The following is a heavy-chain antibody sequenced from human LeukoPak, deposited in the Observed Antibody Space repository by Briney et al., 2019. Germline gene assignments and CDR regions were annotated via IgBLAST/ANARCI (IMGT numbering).Heavy chain of an antibody. J-gene: IGHJ5*02. CDR2: IYYSGST. CDR3: ARQGCSSTSCYWQVYVWFDP. Sequence: SETLSLTCTVSGGSISSSSYYWGWIRQPPGKGLEWIGSIYYSGSTYYNPSLKSRVTISVDTSKNQFSLKLSSVTAADTAVYYCARQGCSSTSCYWQVYVWFDPWGQGTLVTVSS. V-gene: IGHV4-39*01. D-gene: IGHD2-2*01. CDR1: GGSISSSSYY.